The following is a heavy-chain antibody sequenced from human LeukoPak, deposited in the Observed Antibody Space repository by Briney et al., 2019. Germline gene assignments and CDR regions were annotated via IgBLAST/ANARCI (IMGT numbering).Heavy chain of an antibody. V-gene: IGHV3-21*01. CDR3: AREPEYCSSTTCYRDSPFDY. CDR2: ISRGSSYI. Sequence: GGSLRLSCAASGFTFSSYSMNWVRQAPGKGLEWVSSISRGSSYIYYADSLKGRFTISRDNAKNSLYLQMNSLRAENTGVYYCAREPEYCSSTTCYRDSPFDYWGQGTLVTVSS. CDR1: GFTFSSYS. D-gene: IGHD2-2*01. J-gene: IGHJ4*02.